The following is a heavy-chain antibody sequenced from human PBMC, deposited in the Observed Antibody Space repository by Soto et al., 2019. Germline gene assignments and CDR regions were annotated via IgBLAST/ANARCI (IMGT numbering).Heavy chain of an antibody. V-gene: IGHV3-9*01. J-gene: IGHJ6*02. CDR2: ISWNSGSI. Sequence: EVQLVECGGGLVQPGRSLRLSCAASGFTFDDYAMHWVRQAPGKGLEWVSGISWNSGSIGYADSVKGRFTISRDNAKNSLYLQMNSLRAEDTALYYCAGTTVVTHYGYYYGMDVWGQGTTVTVSS. D-gene: IGHD4-17*01. CDR3: AGTTVVTHYGYYYGMDV. CDR1: GFTFDDYA.